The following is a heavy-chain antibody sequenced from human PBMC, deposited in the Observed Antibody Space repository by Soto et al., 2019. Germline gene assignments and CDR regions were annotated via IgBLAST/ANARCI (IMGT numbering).Heavy chain of an antibody. CDR1: GYSFTNYW. J-gene: IGHJ6*02. Sequence: GESLKISCKGSGYSFTNYWIGWVRQMPGKDLEWIGIIYPEDSETRYSPSFQGLVTISVDKSISTAYLQWSSLEASDTAMYYCARVVDYYYGMDVWGQGTTVTVSS. CDR2: IYPEDSET. V-gene: IGHV5-51*01. CDR3: ARVVDYYYGMDV.